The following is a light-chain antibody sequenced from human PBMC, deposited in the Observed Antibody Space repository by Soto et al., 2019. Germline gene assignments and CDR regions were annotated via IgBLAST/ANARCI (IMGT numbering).Light chain of an antibody. CDR3: SSYISSNTIL. Sequence: QSALTQPASVSGSPGQSITISCTGSRSDITAYNFVSWYQHHPGKAPKLLIFELSNRPSGVSNRFSGSRSGYTASLTISGLQPEDEADYYCSSYISSNTILFGGGTKVTVL. V-gene: IGLV2-14*01. J-gene: IGLJ2*01. CDR1: RSDITAYNF. CDR2: ELS.